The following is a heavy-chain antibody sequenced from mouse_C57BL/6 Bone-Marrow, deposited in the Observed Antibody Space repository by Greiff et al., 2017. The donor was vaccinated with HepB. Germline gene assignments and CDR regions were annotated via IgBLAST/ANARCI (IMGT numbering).Heavy chain of an antibody. CDR1: GYTFTSYT. V-gene: IGHV1-4*01. CDR2: INPSSGYT. J-gene: IGHJ4*01. CDR3: ARRYYGIFYAMDY. Sequence: QVQLQQSGAELARPGASVKMSCKASGYTFTSYTMHWVNQRPGQGLEWIGYINPSSGYTKYNQKFKDKATLTADKSSSTAYMQLSSLTSEDSAVYYCARRYYGIFYAMDYWGQGTSVTVSS. D-gene: IGHD2-1*01.